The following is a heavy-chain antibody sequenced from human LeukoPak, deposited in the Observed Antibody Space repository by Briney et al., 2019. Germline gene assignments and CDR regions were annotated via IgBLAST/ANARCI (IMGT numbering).Heavy chain of an antibody. J-gene: IGHJ4*02. CDR3: AREAAVGYCSSTSCSTLDY. CDR1: GFTFSSYW. V-gene: IGHV3-74*01. D-gene: IGHD2-2*02. Sequence: GGSLRLSCAASGFTFSSYWMHCVRQAPGKGLVWVSRINSDGSSTSYADSVKGRFTIARDNAKNTLYLQMNSLRAEDTAVYYCAREAAVGYCSSTSCSTLDYWGQGTLVTVSS. CDR2: INSDGSST.